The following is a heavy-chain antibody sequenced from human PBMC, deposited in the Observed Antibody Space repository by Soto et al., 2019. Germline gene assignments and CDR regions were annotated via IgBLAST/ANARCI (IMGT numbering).Heavy chain of an antibody. CDR1: GASITGSSY. CDR3: ARGMTPPSAPAWYSFAS. D-gene: IGHD1-26*01. CDR2: FSLSGAT. Sequence: QVQLQESGPGLMKPSETLSLTCTVSGASITGSSYWSWIRQPAGKGLEWIGRFSLSGATNYNPSLRSRVTLPADVSKNQFSLRLTFVTAPDRALYSCARGMTPPSAPAWYSFASWAQGTLVTVSS. J-gene: IGHJ4*02. V-gene: IGHV4-4*07.